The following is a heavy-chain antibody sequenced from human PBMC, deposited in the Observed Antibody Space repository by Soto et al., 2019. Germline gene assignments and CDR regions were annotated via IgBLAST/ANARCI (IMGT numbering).Heavy chain of an antibody. CDR1: GFTFTSSA. D-gene: IGHD2-2*01. CDR2: IVVGSGNT. J-gene: IGHJ6*02. CDR3: AAADPEDIVVVPAAAYYYYGMDV. Sequence: AASVKVSCKASGFTFTSSAVQWVRQARGQRLEWIGWIVVGSGNTNYAQKFQERVTITRDMSTSTAYMELSSLRSEDTAVYYCAAADPEDIVVVPAAAYYYYGMDVWGQGTTVTVSS. V-gene: IGHV1-58*01.